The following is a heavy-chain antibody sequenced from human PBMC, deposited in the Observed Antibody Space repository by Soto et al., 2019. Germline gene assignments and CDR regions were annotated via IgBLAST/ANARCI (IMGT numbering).Heavy chain of an antibody. CDR1: GGSISSSNW. V-gene: IGHV4-4*02. D-gene: IGHD2-2*01. CDR3: VRDGHCITTSCYGNWFDP. CDR2: IYHSGST. J-gene: IGHJ5*02. Sequence: PSETLSLTCAVSGGSISSSNWWSWVRQPPGKGLEWIGEIYHSGSTNYNPSLKSRVTISVDKSKNQFSLKLSSVTAEDTAVYYCVRDGHCITTSCYGNWFDPWGQGTLVTVSS.